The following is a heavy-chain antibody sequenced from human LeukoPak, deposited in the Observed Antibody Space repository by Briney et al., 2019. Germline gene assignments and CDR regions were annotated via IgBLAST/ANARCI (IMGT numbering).Heavy chain of an antibody. D-gene: IGHD5-12*01. CDR1: GYTFTSYG. CDR2: ISAYNGDT. CDR3: ARDNSVGDSAWWFDP. Sequence: ASVKVSCKASGYTFTSYGISWVRQAPGQGLEWMGWISAYNGDTNYAQKLQGRVTMTTDTSTSTAYMELRSLRSDDTAVYYCARDNSVGDSAWWFDPWGQGTLVTVSS. J-gene: IGHJ5*02. V-gene: IGHV1-18*01.